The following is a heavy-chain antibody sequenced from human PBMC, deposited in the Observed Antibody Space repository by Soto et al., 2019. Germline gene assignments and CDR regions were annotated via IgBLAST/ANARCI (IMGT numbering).Heavy chain of an antibody. CDR3: ARAVRGVVIDY. V-gene: IGHV4-59*01. D-gene: IGHD3-10*01. CDR1: GGSISSYY. Sequence: QVQLQESGPGLVKPSETLSLTCTVSGGSISSYYWSWIRQPPGKGLEWIGYIYYSGSTNYNPSLKSRVTISVDTSKNQFSLKLSSVTAADTAVYYCARAVRGVVIDYWGQGTLVTVSS. CDR2: IYYSGST. J-gene: IGHJ4*02.